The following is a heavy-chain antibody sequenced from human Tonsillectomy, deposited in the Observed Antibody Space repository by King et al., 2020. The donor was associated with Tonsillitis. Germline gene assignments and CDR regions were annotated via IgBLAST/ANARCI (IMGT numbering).Heavy chain of an antibody. CDR2: ISWNSNNI. D-gene: IGHD3-22*01. CDR3: TKDNYYDSSGYHDY. J-gene: IGHJ4*02. V-gene: IGHV3-9*01. Sequence: VQLVESGGGLVQPGRSLRLSCAASGFTFDDYAMHWVRQAPGKGLEWVSSISWNSNNIGYADSVKGRFTISRDNAKNSLYLQMNSLRAEDTALYYCTKDNYYDSSGYHDYWGQGTLVTVSS. CDR1: GFTFDDYA.